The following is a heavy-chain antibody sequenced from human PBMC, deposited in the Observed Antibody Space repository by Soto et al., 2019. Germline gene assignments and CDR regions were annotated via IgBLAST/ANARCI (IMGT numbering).Heavy chain of an antibody. CDR2: ISSSSTFT. V-gene: IGHV3-11*05. J-gene: IGHJ4*02. CDR3: ARGVDSVMVAPPDY. CDR1: GFTFSDFY. Sequence: PGGSLRLSCAASGFTFSDFYMTWIRQAPGKGLEWVSYISSSSTFTNYAESVKGRFTISRDNAKNSLYLQMNSLRAEDTAVYYCARGVDSVMVAPPDYWGQGTLVTVSS. D-gene: IGHD5-18*01.